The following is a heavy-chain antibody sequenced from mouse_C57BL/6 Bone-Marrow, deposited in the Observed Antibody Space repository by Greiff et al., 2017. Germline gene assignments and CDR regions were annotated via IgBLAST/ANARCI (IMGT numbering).Heavy chain of an antibody. D-gene: IGHD2-1*01. J-gene: IGHJ2*01. V-gene: IGHV3-6*01. CDR1: GYSITSGYY. CDR3: ARVSIYYGNYGY. CDR2: ISYDGSN. Sequence: DVQLQESGPGLVKPSQSLSLTCSVTGYSITSGYYWNWIRQFPGNKLEWMGYISYDGSNNYNPSLKNRISITRDTSKNQFFLKLNSVTTEDTATYYCARVSIYYGNYGYWGQGTTLTVSS.